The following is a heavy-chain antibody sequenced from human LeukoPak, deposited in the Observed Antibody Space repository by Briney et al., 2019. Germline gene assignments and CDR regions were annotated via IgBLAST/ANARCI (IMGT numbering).Heavy chain of an antibody. J-gene: IGHJ5*02. Sequence: SSETLSLTCTVSGGSISSYYWSWIRQPPGKGLEWIGYIYYSGSTNYNPSLKSRVTISVDTSKNQFSLRLSSVAAADTAVYYCAREGSYCSGGSCYSGFDPWGQGTLVTVSS. V-gene: IGHV4-59*01. CDR2: IYYSGST. D-gene: IGHD2-15*01. CDR3: AREGSYCSGGSCYSGFDP. CDR1: GGSISSYY.